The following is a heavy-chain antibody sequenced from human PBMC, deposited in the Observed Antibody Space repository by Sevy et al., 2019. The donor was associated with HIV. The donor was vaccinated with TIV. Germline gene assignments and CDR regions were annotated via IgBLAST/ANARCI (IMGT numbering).Heavy chain of an antibody. CDR2: ISAYNGNT. Sequence: ASVKVSCKASGYTFTSYGISWVRQAPGQGLEWMGWISAYNGNTNYAQKLQGRVTMTTDTSTSTAYMELRSLRSDDTAVYYCAARRGGITMVRGSIYFYYGMDVWGQGTTVTVSS. D-gene: IGHD3-10*01. V-gene: IGHV1-18*01. J-gene: IGHJ6*02. CDR3: AARRGGITMVRGSIYFYYGMDV. CDR1: GYTFTSYG.